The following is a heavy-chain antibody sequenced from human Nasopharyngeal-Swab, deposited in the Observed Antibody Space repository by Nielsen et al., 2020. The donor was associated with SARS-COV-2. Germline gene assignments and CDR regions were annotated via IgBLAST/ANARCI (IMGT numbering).Heavy chain of an antibody. Sequence: SETLSLTCTVFGGSISSSSYYWGWIRQPPGKGLEWIGAIYYSGSTYYNPSLKSRVTISVDMSKNQFSLKLNSMTAADTAIYYCARLGSPLAATAWGFDYWGQGTLVTVSS. CDR2: IYYSGST. CDR1: GGSISSSSYY. CDR3: ARLGSPLAATAWGFDY. D-gene: IGHD6-25*01. J-gene: IGHJ4*02. V-gene: IGHV4-39*01.